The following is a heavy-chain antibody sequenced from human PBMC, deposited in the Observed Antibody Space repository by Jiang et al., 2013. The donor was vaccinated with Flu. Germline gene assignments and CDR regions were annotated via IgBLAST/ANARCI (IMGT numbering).Heavy chain of an antibody. D-gene: IGHD4-17*01. CDR1: GFTFSKAW. J-gene: IGHJ4*02. CDR3: TTYGSVRGATTSF. CDR2: IKTKTDGEPT. Sequence: QLVESGGGLVKPGGSLRLSCAASGFTFSKAWMSWVRQAPGKGLEWVGRIKTKTDGEPTYYGAPVKDRFTVSRDDSKNTMYLQMNSLKTEDTGVYYCTTYGSVRGATTSFWGQGTLVTVSS. V-gene: IGHV3-15*01.